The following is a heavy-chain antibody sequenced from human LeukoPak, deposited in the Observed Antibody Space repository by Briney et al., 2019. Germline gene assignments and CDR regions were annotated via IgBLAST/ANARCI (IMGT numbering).Heavy chain of an antibody. Sequence: SETLSLTWTVSGGSISSYYWSWIRQPAGKGLEWIGRIYTSGSTNYNPSLKSRVTMSVDTSKNQFSLKLSSVTAADTAVYYCARHVYGSYYYDSSGYYYYAGGCYGMDVWGQGTTVTVSS. V-gene: IGHV4-4*07. CDR2: IYTSGST. D-gene: IGHD3-22*01. CDR3: ARHVYGSYYYDSSGYYYYAGGCYGMDV. J-gene: IGHJ6*02. CDR1: GGSISSYY.